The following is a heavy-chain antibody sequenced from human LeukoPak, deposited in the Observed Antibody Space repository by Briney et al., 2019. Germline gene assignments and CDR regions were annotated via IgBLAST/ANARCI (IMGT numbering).Heavy chain of an antibody. CDR2: IGSRTNDI. CDR1: GFTFSYYS. D-gene: IGHD2-15*01. Sequence: PGGSLRLSCAASGFTFSYYSMNWVRQPPRKGLEWVAYIGSRTNDIHYADSGKGRFAFSRDNAKNSLYLQMNSLRAEDAAVYYCARETAIVVVEGATQEDYYYMDVWGKGTTVSVSS. V-gene: IGHV3-21*01. J-gene: IGHJ6*03. CDR3: ARETAIVVVEGATQEDYYYMDV.